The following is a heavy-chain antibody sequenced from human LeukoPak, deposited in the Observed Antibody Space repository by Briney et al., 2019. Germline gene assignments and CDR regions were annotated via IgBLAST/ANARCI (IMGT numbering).Heavy chain of an antibody. Sequence: PSETLSLTCTVSGGSISSGDYYWSWIRQPPGKGLEWIGYIYYSGSTYYNPSLKSRVTISVDTSKNQFSLKLSSVTAADTAVYYCARGGANSGSYFPFDYWGQGTLVTVSS. CDR2: IYYSGST. D-gene: IGHD1-26*01. CDR3: ARGGANSGSYFPFDY. J-gene: IGHJ4*02. CDR1: GGSISSGDYY. V-gene: IGHV4-30-4*01.